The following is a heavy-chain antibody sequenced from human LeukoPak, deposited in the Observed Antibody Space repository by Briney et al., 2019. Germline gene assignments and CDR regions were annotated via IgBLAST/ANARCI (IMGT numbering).Heavy chain of an antibody. CDR1: GFTFDDYA. CDR3: ATDIVGEMATIASAFDY. CDR2: ISGDGGST. D-gene: IGHD5-24*01. V-gene: IGHV3-43*02. Sequence: PGGSLRLSCAASGFTFDDYAMHWVRQAPGKGLEWVSLISGDGGSTYYADFVKGRFTISRDNSKNSLYLQMNSLRTEDTALYYCATDIVGEMATIASAFDYWGQGTLVTVSS. J-gene: IGHJ4*02.